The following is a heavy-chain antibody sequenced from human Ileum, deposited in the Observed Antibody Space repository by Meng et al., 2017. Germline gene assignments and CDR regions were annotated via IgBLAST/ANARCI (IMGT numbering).Heavy chain of an antibody. Sequence: QVQLQESGPGLLKSSQTLSLTCTVSGGSISIGDYYWSWIRQPPGKGLEWIGYISDSGSTNYNASLKSRVTMSIDTSKNQFSLNLRSLTAADTAVYYCARTGRTDWSGGYWHLVDFRFDPWGQGTLVTVSS. D-gene: IGHD3-3*01. CDR3: ARTGRTDWSGGYWHLVDFRFDP. V-gene: IGHV4-61*08. CDR1: GGSISIGDYY. J-gene: IGHJ5*02. CDR2: ISDSGST.